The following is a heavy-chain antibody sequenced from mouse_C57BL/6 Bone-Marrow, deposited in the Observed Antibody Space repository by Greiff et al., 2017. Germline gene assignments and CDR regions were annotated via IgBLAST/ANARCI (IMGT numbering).Heavy chain of an antibody. CDR2: IHPNSGSP. CDR3: ARGALLLWGGYAMDY. CDR1: GYTFTSYW. J-gene: IGHJ4*01. Sequence: QVQLQQPGAELVKPGASVKLSCKASGYTFTSYWMHWVKQRPGQGLEWIGMIHPNSGSPNYNETFKSKATLTVDKSSRTAYMQLSSLTSEDSAVYYCARGALLLWGGYAMDYWGQGTSVTVSS. D-gene: IGHD2-1*01. V-gene: IGHV1-64*01.